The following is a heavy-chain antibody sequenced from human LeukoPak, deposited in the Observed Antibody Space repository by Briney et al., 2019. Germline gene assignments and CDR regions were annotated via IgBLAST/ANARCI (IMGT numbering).Heavy chain of an antibody. CDR2: ISAYNGNT. CDR3: ARGTYNWNDGESRARFDY. Sequence: GASVKVSCKASGYTFTSYGISWVRQAPGQGLEWMGWISAYNGNTNYAQKLQGRVTMTTDTSTSTAYMELRSLRSDDTAVYYCARGTYNWNDGESRARFDYWGQGTLVTVSS. J-gene: IGHJ4*02. D-gene: IGHD1-1*01. CDR1: GYTFTSYG. V-gene: IGHV1-18*01.